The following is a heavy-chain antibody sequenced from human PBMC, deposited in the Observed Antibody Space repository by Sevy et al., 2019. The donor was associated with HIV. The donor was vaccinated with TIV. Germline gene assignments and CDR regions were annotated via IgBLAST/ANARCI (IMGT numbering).Heavy chain of an antibody. J-gene: IGHJ4*02. V-gene: IGHV3-33*01. CDR3: ARDHEFYDYGDYGPTFFPDY. CDR2: IWFDGSNS. Sequence: GGSLRLSCAASGFSFSSYGMRWVRQAPGKGLEWVALIWFDGSNSYYADSVKGRFTISRDTSKNTVYLQMNSLRAEDTAVYYCARDHEFYDYGDYGPTFFPDYWGQGNLVTVSS. D-gene: IGHD4-17*01. CDR1: GFSFSSYG.